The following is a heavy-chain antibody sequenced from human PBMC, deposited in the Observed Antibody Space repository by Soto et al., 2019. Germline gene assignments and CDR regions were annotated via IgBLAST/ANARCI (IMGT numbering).Heavy chain of an antibody. V-gene: IGHV1-69*13. CDR3: ASVSSSGLNYYYYGMDV. CDR2: IIPIFGTA. D-gene: IGHD6-13*01. Sequence: GASVKVSFKASGGTFSSYAISWVRQAPGQGLEWMGGIIPIFGTANYAQKFQGRVTITADESTSTAYMELSSLRSEDTAVYYCASVSSSGLNYYYYGMDVWGQGTTVTVSS. CDR1: GGTFSSYA. J-gene: IGHJ6*02.